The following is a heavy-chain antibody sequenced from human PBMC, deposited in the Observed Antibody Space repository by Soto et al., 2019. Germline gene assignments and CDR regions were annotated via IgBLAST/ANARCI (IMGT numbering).Heavy chain of an antibody. CDR1: GYTFTSYG. J-gene: IGHJ4*02. V-gene: IGHV1-18*01. CDR3: ARGGDIVVVTAAVSIDY. CDR2: VSAYNGNT. D-gene: IGHD2-2*01. Sequence: ASVKVSCKASGYTFTSYGISWVRQAPGQGLEWMGWVSAYNGNTNYAQKLQGRVTMTTDTSTSTAYMELRSLRSNDTAVYYCARGGDIVVVTAAVSIDYWGQGTLVTVSS.